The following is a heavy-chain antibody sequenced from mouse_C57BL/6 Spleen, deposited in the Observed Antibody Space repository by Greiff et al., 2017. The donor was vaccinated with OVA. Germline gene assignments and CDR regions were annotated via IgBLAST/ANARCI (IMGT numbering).Heavy chain of an antibody. Sequence: EVKLEESGPGLVKPSQSLSLTCSVTGYSITSGYYWNWIRQFPGNKLEWMGYISYDGSNNYNPSLKNRISITRDTSKNQFFLKLNSVTTEETATYYCSSSYYAMDYWGQGTSVTVSS. V-gene: IGHV3-6*01. J-gene: IGHJ4*01. CDR2: ISYDGSN. CDR3: SSSYYAMDY. D-gene: IGHD1-1*01. CDR1: GYSITSGYY.